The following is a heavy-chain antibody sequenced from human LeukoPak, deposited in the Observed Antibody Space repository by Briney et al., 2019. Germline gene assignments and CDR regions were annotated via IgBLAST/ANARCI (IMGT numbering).Heavy chain of an antibody. D-gene: IGHD3-22*01. V-gene: IGHV3-23*01. CDR3: ARDYYDSSGSSWFDP. CDR1: GFTFSSYA. CDR2: ISGSGGST. Sequence: LRRSCAASGFTFSSYAMSWVRQAPGKGLEWVSAISGSGGSTYYADSVKGRFTISRDNAKNSLYLQMNSLRAKDTALYYCARDYYDSSGSSWFDPWGQGTLVTVSS. J-gene: IGHJ5*02.